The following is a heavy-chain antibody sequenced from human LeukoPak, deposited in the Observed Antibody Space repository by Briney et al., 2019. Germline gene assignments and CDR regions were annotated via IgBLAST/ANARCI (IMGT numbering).Heavy chain of an antibody. V-gene: IGHV1-2*02. J-gene: IGHJ4*02. CDR3: ARSHVDTAMVFRESH. CDR2: INPNSGGT. Sequence: ASVKVSCKASGYTFTGYYMHWVRQAPGQGLEWMGWINPNSGGTNYAQKFQGRVTMTRDTSISTAYMELSRLRSEDTAVYYCARSHVDTAMVFRESHWGQGTLVTVSS. D-gene: IGHD5-18*01. CDR1: GYTFTGYY.